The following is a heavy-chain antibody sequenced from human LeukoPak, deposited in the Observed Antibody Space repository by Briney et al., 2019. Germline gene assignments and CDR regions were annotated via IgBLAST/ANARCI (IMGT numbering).Heavy chain of an antibody. D-gene: IGHD3-22*01. V-gene: IGHV4-38-2*02. J-gene: IGHJ3*02. CDR3: ARDRYYDSSVTDAFDI. CDR1: GYSISSGYY. Sequence: PSETLSLTCAVSGYSISSGYYWGWIRQPPGKGLEWIGSIYHSGSTYYNPSLKSRVTMSVDTSKNQFSLKLSSVPAADTAVYYCARDRYYDSSVTDAFDIWGQGTMVTVSS. CDR2: IYHSGST.